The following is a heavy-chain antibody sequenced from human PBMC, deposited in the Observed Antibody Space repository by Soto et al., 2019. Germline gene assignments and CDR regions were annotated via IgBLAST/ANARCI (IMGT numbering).Heavy chain of an antibody. V-gene: IGHV1-18*01. D-gene: IGHD4-4*01. Sequence: ASVKVSCKASGYTFTNFGISWVRQAPVQGLEWMGWISAYNGNTNYAQHLQGRVTMTTDTSTSTAYMELRSLRSDDTAVYYCARGSYSKSLWHVDYWGQGTLVTVSS. CDR3: ARGSYSKSLWHVDY. CDR2: ISAYNGNT. J-gene: IGHJ4*02. CDR1: GYTFTNFG.